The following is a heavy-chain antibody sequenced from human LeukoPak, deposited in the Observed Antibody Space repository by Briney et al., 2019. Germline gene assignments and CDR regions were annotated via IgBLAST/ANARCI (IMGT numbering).Heavy chain of an antibody. CDR2: ISGSGGST. V-gene: IGHV3-23*01. CDR3: AKSSGRNYDFWSGYYIGWFDP. CDR1: GFTFSSYA. Sequence: GGSLRLSGAASGFTFSSYAMSWVRQAPGKGLEWVSAISGSGGSTYYADSVKGRFTISRDNSKNTLYLQMNSLRAEDTAVYYCAKSSGRNYDFWSGYYIGWFDPWGQGTLVTVSS. J-gene: IGHJ5*02. D-gene: IGHD3-3*01.